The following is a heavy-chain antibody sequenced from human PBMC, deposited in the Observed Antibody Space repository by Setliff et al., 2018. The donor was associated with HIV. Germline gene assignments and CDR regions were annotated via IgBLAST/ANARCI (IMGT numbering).Heavy chain of an antibody. CDR1: GFNLSPYT. D-gene: IGHD3-10*01. Sequence: PGGSLRLSCAASGFNLSPYTLTWVRQVPGKGLEWVSSISANSIHVYYADSLKGRFTISRDNARNSLYLQMNTVTAEDTAVYYCTTPRISGSSGWYFDYWGHGTLVTVSS. CDR2: ISANSIHV. J-gene: IGHJ4*01. V-gene: IGHV3-21*06. CDR3: TTPRISGSSGWYFDY.